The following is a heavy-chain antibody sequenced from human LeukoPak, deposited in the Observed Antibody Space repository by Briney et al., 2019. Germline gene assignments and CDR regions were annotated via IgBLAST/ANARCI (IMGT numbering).Heavy chain of an antibody. CDR1: GYSISSGYY. D-gene: IGHD6-19*01. V-gene: IGHV4-38-2*02. J-gene: IGHJ4*02. CDR2: IYHSGST. CDR3: ISVAGTQYFDY. Sequence: SETLSLICTVSGYSISSGYYWGWIRQPPGKGLEWIGSIYHSGSTYYNPSLKSRVTMSVYTSRSQFSLKLSSVTAADTAVYYCISVAGTQYFDYWGQGTLVTVSS.